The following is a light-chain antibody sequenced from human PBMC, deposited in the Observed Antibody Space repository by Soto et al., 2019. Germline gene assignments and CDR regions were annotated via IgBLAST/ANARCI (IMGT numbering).Light chain of an antibody. V-gene: IGKV3-15*01. J-gene: IGKJ1*01. Sequence: EIVLTQSPATLSLSPGERATLSCRASQSVSSNLAWYQQKPGQAPRLLIYGASTRATGIPARFSGSGSGTEFTLTISSLQSEDFAVCYCQQYNNWPPWTFGQGTKVDIK. CDR3: QQYNNWPPWT. CDR2: GAS. CDR1: QSVSSN.